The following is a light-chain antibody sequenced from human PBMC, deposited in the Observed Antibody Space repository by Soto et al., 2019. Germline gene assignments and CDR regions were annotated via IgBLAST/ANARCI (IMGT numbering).Light chain of an antibody. CDR1: HTIISW. CDR3: HQYNSYSGA. Sequence: DIQMTQSPSTLSGSVGDRVTITCRASHTIISWLAWYQQKPGKAPNLLIYKASTLKSGVPSRFSGSGSGTEFTLTISSLQPDDFAAYYCHQYNSYSGAFGQGTKVDIK. CDR2: KAS. V-gene: IGKV1-5*03. J-gene: IGKJ1*01.